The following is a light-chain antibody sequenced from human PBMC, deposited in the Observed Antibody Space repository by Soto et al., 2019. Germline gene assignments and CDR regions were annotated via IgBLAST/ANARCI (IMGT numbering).Light chain of an antibody. V-gene: IGKV1-5*03. CDR1: QTINGW. CDR2: KAS. CDR3: QQYNSFPWT. J-gene: IGKJ1*01. Sequence: DIQMTQSPSTLSASVGDRVTITCRASQTINGWLAWYQQKPGKAPKLLIYKASSLQSGVPSRLSGSGSGTEFTLTISSLQPDDFATYYCQQYNSFPWTFGQGTKVDIK.